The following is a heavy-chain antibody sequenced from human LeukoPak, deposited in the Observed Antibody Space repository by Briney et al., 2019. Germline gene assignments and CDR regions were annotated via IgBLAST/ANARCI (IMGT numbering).Heavy chain of an antibody. CDR3: VRSSATSFDY. CDR1: GFTFSSYW. J-gene: IGHJ4*02. CDR2: IKQDGSEK. D-gene: IGHD3-3*01. V-gene: IGHV3-7*03. Sequence: PGGSLRLSCAASGFTFSSYWMSWVRQAPGKGLEWVASIKQDGSEKYYVDSVKGRFTISRDNAKNSLYLQMNSLRAEDTALYYCVRSSATSFDYWGQGTLVTVSS.